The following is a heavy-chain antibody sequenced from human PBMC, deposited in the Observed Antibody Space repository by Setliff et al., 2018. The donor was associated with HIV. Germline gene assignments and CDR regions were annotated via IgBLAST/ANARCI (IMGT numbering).Heavy chain of an antibody. CDR3: ARRTIWGDAFDI. CDR1: GYSISSGFY. J-gene: IGHJ3*02. D-gene: IGHD3-3*01. Sequence: SETLSLTCNVSGYSISSGFYWGWIRQPPGKGLEWIGNVFHSGDTDYNPSLKSRVTMSVETSENQFSLRLTSVAAADTAVYYCARRTIWGDAFDIWGQGTMVTVSS. V-gene: IGHV4-38-2*02. CDR2: VFHSGDT.